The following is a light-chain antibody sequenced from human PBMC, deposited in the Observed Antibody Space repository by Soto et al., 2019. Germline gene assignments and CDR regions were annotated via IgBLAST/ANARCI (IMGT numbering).Light chain of an antibody. Sequence: SYELTQPPSVSVAPGKTARITCGGNNIGSKSVHWYQQKPGQAPVLVIYYDSDRPSGIPERFSGSNSGNTATLTISRVEAGDEADYYCQVWDSRSEVVFGGGTKLTVL. CDR3: QVWDSRSEVV. J-gene: IGLJ2*01. V-gene: IGLV3-21*04. CDR2: YDS. CDR1: NIGSKS.